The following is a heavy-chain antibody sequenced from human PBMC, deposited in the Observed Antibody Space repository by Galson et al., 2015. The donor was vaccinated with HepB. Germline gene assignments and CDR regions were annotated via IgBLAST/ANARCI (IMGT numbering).Heavy chain of an antibody. CDR1: GFTFSSYS. CDR2: ISSSSSTI. J-gene: IGHJ4*02. V-gene: IGHV3-48*01. CDR3: AKDLPIAVAGTGPYFDY. D-gene: IGHD6-19*01. Sequence: SLRLSCAASGFTFSSYSMNWVRQAPGKGLEWVSYISSSSSTIYYADSVKGRFTISRDNAKNTLYLQMNSLRAEDTAVYYCAKDLPIAVAGTGPYFDYWGQGTLVTVSS.